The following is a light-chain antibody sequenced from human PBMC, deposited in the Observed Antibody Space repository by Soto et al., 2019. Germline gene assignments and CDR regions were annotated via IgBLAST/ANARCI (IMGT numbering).Light chain of an antibody. CDR3: QQSYSTLGT. CDR2: AAS. V-gene: IGKV1-39*01. Sequence: DIQMTQSPSSLSASVGDRVTITCRASQRISSYLNWYQQKPGKAPKLLIYAASSLQSGVPSRFSGSGSGTDFTLTISSLQPEDFATYYCQQSYSTLGTFGPGTKVDIK. J-gene: IGKJ3*01. CDR1: QRISSY.